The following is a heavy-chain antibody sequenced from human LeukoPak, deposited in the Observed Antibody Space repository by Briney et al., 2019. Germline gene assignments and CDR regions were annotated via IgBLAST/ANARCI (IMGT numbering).Heavy chain of an antibody. D-gene: IGHD3-9*01. V-gene: IGHV3-23*01. Sequence: AGGSLRLSCAASGFTFSSQGMSWVRQAPGKGLEWVSVISGSGDSTYYADSVKGRFTISRDNAKNSLYLQMNSLRAEDTAVYYCARATIFGWFDPWGQGTLVTVSS. CDR3: ARATIFGWFDP. CDR1: GFTFSSQG. J-gene: IGHJ5*02. CDR2: ISGSGDST.